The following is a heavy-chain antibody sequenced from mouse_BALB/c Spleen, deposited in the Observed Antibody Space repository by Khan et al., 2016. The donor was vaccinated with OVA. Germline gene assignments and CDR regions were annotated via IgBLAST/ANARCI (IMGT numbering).Heavy chain of an antibody. CDR1: GYTFTEYT. Sequence: VQLKQSGPELVKPGASVKISCKTSGYTFTEYTLHWVKQSHGKSLEWIGVINPKNGITSYNQKFKGKATLTVDKSSSTAYMEFRSLTSEDSAVYYCARDAGRYWGQGNSVNVSS. CDR3: ARDAGRY. CDR2: INPKNGIT. D-gene: IGHD3-3*01. V-gene: IGHV1-18*01. J-gene: IGHJ4*01.